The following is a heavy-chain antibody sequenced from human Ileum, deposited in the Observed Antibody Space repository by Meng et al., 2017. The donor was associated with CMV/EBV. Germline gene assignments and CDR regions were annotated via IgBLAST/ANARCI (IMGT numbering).Heavy chain of an antibody. CDR1: GFVFSTYW. J-gene: IGHJ5*02. D-gene: IGHD2-2*01. CDR3: TRRKVGFDP. V-gene: IGHV3-74*01. CDR2: INSDGSST. Sequence: ISCAASGFVFSTYWMHWVRQAPGKGLVWVSRINSDGSSTNYADSVKGRFTISRDNAKNTLYLQMNSLRAEDSAVYYCTRRKVGFDPWGQGTLVTVSS.